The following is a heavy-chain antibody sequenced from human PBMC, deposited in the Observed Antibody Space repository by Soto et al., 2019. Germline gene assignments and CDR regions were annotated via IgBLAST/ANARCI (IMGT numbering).Heavy chain of an antibody. CDR1: GFTFSNAW. V-gene: IGHV3-15*01. Sequence: GGSLRLSCAASGFTFSNAWMSWVRQAPGKGLEWVGRIKIKTDGGTTDYAAPVKGRFTISRDDSKNTLYLQMNSLKTEDTAVYYCTTDRLASITMVRGVSSDTWGAGGYWGQGTLVTVSS. CDR2: IKIKTDGGTT. CDR3: TTDRLASITMVRGVSSDTWGAGGY. D-gene: IGHD3-10*01. J-gene: IGHJ4*02.